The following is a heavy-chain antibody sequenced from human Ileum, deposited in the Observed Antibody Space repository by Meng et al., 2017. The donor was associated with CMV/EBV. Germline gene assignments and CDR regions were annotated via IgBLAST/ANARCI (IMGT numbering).Heavy chain of an antibody. J-gene: IGHJ4*02. Sequence: SCGASGFTFSSYAMTWVRQAPGKGLEWVSIIYSDGSTTYYADSVKGRFTMSRDNSRNTLYLQMNSLRAEDTAIYYCAKHSTGWYYFDHWGQGTLVTVSS. CDR3: AKHSTGWYYFDH. CDR2: IYSDGSTT. CDR1: GFTFSSYA. V-gene: IGHV3-23*03. D-gene: IGHD6-19*01.